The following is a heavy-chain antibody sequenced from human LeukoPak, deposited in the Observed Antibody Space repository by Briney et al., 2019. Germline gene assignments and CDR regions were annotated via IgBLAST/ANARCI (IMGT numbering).Heavy chain of an antibody. V-gene: IGHV1-2*02. CDR2: INPNSGGT. CDR3: ARGEYGSGSYSLWGPYYYYYYYMDV. CDR1: GYTFTGYY. D-gene: IGHD3-10*01. Sequence: ASVKVSCKASGYTFTGYYMHWVRQAPGQGLEWMGWINPNSGGTNYAQKFQGRVTMTRDTSISTAYMELSRLRSDDTAVYYCARGEYGSGSYSLWGPYYYYYYYMDVWGKGTTVTISS. J-gene: IGHJ6*03.